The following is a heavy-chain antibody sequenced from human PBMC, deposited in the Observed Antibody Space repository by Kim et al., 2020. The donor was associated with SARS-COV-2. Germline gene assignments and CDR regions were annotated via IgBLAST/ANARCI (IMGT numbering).Heavy chain of an antibody. J-gene: IGHJ4*02. CDR2: IVVGSGNT. V-gene: IGHV1-58*01. D-gene: IGHD3-22*01. CDR3: AAFTPYYYDSSGWRVDY. CDR1: GFTFTSSA. Sequence: SVKVSCKASGFTFTSSAVQWVRQARGQRLEWIGWIVVGSGNTNYAQKFQERVTITRDMSTSTAYMELSSLRSEDTAVYYCAAFTPYYYDSSGWRVDYWGQGTLVPVPS.